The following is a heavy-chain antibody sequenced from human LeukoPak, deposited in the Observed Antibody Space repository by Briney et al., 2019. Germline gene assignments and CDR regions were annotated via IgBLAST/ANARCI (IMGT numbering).Heavy chain of an antibody. Sequence: SETLSLTCTVSGGSISGFRQPPGKGLEWFGYIYPSGNSDYNPSLKSRVSMSVDTSKKQISLRLSSVTAADTAVYYCTRRTRIAAGVYNIDFWGQGTLVTVSS. CDR1: GGSISG. V-gene: IGHV4-4*09. J-gene: IGHJ4*02. D-gene: IGHD6-25*01. CDR3: TRRTRIAAGVYNIDF. CDR2: IYPSGNS.